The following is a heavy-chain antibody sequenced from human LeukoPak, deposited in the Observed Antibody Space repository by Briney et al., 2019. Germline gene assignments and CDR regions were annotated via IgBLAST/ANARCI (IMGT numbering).Heavy chain of an antibody. J-gene: IGHJ3*02. Sequence: PSETLSLTCTVSGGSISNSCWNWIRQPAGKGLEWIGRIYTSGSTNYKPSLKSRVTMSVDTSKNQVSLKLSSVTAADTAVYYCARAPLQLPHGAFDIWGQGTMVTVSS. CDR2: IYTSGST. D-gene: IGHD2-2*01. V-gene: IGHV4-4*07. CDR1: GGSISNSC. CDR3: ARAPLQLPHGAFDI.